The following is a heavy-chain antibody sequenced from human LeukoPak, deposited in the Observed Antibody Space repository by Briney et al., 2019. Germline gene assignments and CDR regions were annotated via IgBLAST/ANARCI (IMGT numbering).Heavy chain of an antibody. Sequence: PSETLSLTCTVSGVSISSGGYYWSWIRQHPGKGLEWIGYSYYSGSPYYNPSLKSRVTISVDTSKNQFSLELSPVTAADTAVYYCARTPIPLYDSSGYYFDYWGQGTLVTVSS. CDR1: GVSISSGGYY. CDR3: ARTPIPLYDSSGYYFDY. V-gene: IGHV4-31*03. J-gene: IGHJ4*02. D-gene: IGHD3-22*01. CDR2: SYYSGSP.